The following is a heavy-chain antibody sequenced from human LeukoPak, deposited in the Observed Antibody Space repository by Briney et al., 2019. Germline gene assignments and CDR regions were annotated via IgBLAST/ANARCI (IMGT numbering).Heavy chain of an antibody. Sequence: ASVKVSCKASGYTFTSYDINWVRQATGQGLEWMGWMNPNSGNTGYAQKFQGRVTMTRNTSISTAYMELSSLRSEDTAVYYCARDLVTAAGTASFDNWGQGTLVTVSS. CDR3: ARDLVTAAGTASFDN. CDR2: MNPNSGNT. V-gene: IGHV1-8*01. D-gene: IGHD6-13*01. CDR1: GYTFTSYD. J-gene: IGHJ4*02.